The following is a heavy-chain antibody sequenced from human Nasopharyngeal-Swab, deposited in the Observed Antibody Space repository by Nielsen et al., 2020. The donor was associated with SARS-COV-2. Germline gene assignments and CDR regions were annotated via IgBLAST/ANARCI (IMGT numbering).Heavy chain of an antibody. CDR3: ASSSLRIKGSGSWEFDY. J-gene: IGHJ4*02. D-gene: IGHD3-10*01. Sequence: ASVKVSCKASGYTFTSYGIGWVRQAPGQGLEWMAWISPYSGNTNYAQKLQGRVTMTTDTSTSTAYMELRSLRSDDTAVYYCASSSLRIKGSGSWEFDYWGQGTLVTVSS. CDR2: ISPYSGNT. V-gene: IGHV1-18*01. CDR1: GYTFTSYG.